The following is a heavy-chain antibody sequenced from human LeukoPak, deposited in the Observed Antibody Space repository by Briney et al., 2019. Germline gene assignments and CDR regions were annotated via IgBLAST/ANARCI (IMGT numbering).Heavy chain of an antibody. J-gene: IGHJ4*02. CDR2: ISSSGSTI. Sequence: GSLRLSCAASGFTFSSYEMNWVRQAPGKGLEWVSYISSSGSTIYYADSVKGRFTISRDNAKNSQYLQMNSLRAEDTAVYYCARDLYGYSWPAYFDYWGQGTLVTVSS. CDR3: ARDLYGYSWPAYFDY. CDR1: GFTFSSYE. V-gene: IGHV3-48*03. D-gene: IGHD5-18*01.